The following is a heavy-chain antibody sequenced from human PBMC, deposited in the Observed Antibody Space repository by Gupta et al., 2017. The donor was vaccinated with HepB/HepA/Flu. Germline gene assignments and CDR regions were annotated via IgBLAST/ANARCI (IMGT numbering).Heavy chain of an antibody. D-gene: IGHD2-2*02. Sequence: EVQLLASGGGLVQPGGSLRLSCAASGFTFSSYAMNWVRQAPGKGLEWVSVISGSGNSTNYADSVKGRFTISRDNSKNTLYLQMNSLRAEDTAVYYCAKGRCSGSSCYRCDYWGQGTLVTVST. CDR1: GFTFSSYA. CDR3: AKGRCSGSSCYRCDY. J-gene: IGHJ4*02. V-gene: IGHV3-23*01. CDR2: ISGSGNST.